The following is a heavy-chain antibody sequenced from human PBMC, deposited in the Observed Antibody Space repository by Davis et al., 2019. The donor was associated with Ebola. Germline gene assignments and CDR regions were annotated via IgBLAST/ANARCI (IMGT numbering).Heavy chain of an antibody. CDR1: GGSFSGYY. CDR2: IYYSGRT. D-gene: IGHD2-2*01. V-gene: IGHV4-4*08. CDR3: ARDRLYQLLSSVSDALYYYYGMDV. J-gene: IGHJ6*02. Sequence: MPSETLSLTCAVYGGSFSGYYWSWIRQPPGKGLEWIGYIYYSGRTNYNPSLKSRVTISVDTSKNQFSLKLSSVTAADTAVYYCARDRLYQLLSSVSDALYYYYGMDVWGQGTTVTVSS.